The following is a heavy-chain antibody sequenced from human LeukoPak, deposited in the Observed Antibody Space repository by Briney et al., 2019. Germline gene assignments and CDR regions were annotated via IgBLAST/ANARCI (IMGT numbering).Heavy chain of an antibody. D-gene: IGHD3-22*01. CDR2: IYYSGST. J-gene: IGHJ4*02. V-gene: IGHV4-39*07. Sequence: SETLSLTCTVSGGSISSNNYYWGWIRQPPGKGLEWIGSIYYSGSTYYNPSLKSRVTISVDTSKNQFSLKLSSVTAADTAVYYCARDRGTYYYDSSGYSIFDYWGQGTLVTVSS. CDR1: GGSISSNNYY. CDR3: ARDRGTYYYDSSGYSIFDY.